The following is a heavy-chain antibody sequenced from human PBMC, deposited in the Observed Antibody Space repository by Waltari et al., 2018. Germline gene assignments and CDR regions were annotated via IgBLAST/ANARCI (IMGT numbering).Heavy chain of an antibody. CDR2: IGGSGGSI. J-gene: IGHJ4*02. Sequence: EVQLLESGGGLVQPGVSLRLSCAASGFTFSSYAMRWVRQDPGKGLEWVASIGGSGGSIYYADSVKGRFTISRDNSNNSVYLQMNTLRVEDTAEYYCAKAMWRGYAYGQFDYWGQGTLVTVSS. D-gene: IGHD3-16*01. V-gene: IGHV3-23*01. CDR3: AKAMWRGYAYGQFDY. CDR1: GFTFSSYA.